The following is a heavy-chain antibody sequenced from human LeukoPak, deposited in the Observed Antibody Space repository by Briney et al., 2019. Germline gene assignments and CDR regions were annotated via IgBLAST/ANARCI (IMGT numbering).Heavy chain of an antibody. CDR2: IKQDGSEK. CDR1: GFTFSSYW. Sequence: GGSLRLSCAASGFTFSSYWMGWVRQAPGKGLEGGANIKQDGSEKYYVDSVKGRFTISRDNAKNSLYLQMNSLRAEDTAVYYCARDSLEGATSGFDYWGQGTLVTVSS. V-gene: IGHV3-7*03. D-gene: IGHD1-26*01. CDR3: ARDSLEGATSGFDY. J-gene: IGHJ4*02.